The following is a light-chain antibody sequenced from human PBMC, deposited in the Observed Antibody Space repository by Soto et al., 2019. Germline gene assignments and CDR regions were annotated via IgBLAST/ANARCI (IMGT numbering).Light chain of an antibody. CDR1: QDIRND. CDR3: LQHNDYPPT. J-gene: IGKJ1*01. CDR2: AAS. V-gene: IGKV1-17*01. Sequence: DLQMTQSPSSLSASVGDRVTITCRASQDIRNDLGWYQQKPVKAPKRLIYAASSLQSGVPSRFSGSGSGTEFALTISSLQPEDYATYYCLQHNDYPPTFGQGTKVEI.